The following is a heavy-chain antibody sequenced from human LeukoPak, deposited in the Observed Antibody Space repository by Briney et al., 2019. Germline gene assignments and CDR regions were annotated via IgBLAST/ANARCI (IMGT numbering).Heavy chain of an antibody. Sequence: PGGSLRLSCAASGFTFSSYSMNWVRQAPGKGLEWVSSISSSSSYIYYADSVKGRFTISRDNAKNSLYLQMNSLRAEDTAVYYCARGSGETGTTDYWGQGTLVTVSS. V-gene: IGHV3-21*01. CDR2: ISSSSSYI. J-gene: IGHJ4*02. CDR1: GFTFSSYS. D-gene: IGHD1-7*01. CDR3: ARGSGETGTTDY.